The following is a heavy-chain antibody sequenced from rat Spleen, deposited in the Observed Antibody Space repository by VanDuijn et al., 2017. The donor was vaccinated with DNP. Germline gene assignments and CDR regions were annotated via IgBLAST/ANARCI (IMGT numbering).Heavy chain of an antibody. Sequence: EVQLVESGGGLVQPGRSLKLSCAASGFTFSNYGMAWVRQAPKKGLEWVATISTSGGSTYYRDSVKGRFTISRDNAKSTLYLQMDSVRSEDTATYYCTIPGDIYYYSIYRGYFDYWGQGVMVTVSS. CDR2: ISTSGGST. CDR3: TIPGDIYYYSIYRGYFDY. V-gene: IGHV5-27*01. D-gene: IGHD1-2*01. J-gene: IGHJ2*01. CDR1: GFTFSNYG.